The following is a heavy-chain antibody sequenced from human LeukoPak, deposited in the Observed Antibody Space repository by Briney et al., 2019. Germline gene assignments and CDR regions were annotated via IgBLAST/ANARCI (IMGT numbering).Heavy chain of an antibody. D-gene: IGHD1-26*01. CDR2: VFHSGST. V-gene: IGHV4-59*01. Sequence: SETLSLTCTVSGGSISGYYWSWIRLPPGKELEWIGYVFHSGSTNYNPSLKSRVTISVDTSKNQFSLKVTSVIAADTAVYFCARFPYSGISHYFDYWGQGALVTVSS. J-gene: IGHJ4*02. CDR1: GGSISGYY. CDR3: ARFPYSGISHYFDY.